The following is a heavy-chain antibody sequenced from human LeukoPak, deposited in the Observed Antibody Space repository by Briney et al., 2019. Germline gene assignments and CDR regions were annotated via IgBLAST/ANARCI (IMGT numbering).Heavy chain of an antibody. J-gene: IGHJ4*02. Sequence: GGSLRLSCAASGFIFSSYGMHWVRQAPGKGLGWVAVISYDGSNKYYADSVKGRFTISRDNSKNTLYLQMNSLRVEDTGVYYCASPYSSSWYRAGNFDYWGQGTLVSVSS. CDR3: ASPYSSSWYRAGNFDY. CDR2: ISYDGSNK. D-gene: IGHD6-13*01. CDR1: GFIFSSYG. V-gene: IGHV3-30*03.